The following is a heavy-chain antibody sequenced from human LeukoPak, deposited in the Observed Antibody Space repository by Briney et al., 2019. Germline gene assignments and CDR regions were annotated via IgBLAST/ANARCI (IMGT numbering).Heavy chain of an antibody. CDR2: IYYRGIT. Sequence: SETLSLTCIVSGGSINSGAYFWSWIRQHPGKGLEWIGYIYYRGITYYHPSLKSRVTISVDKSKNQFSLKLSSVTAADTAVYYCAGSLRYYYDSSGYYYKPFDYWGQGTLVTVSS. V-gene: IGHV4-31*09. J-gene: IGHJ4*02. CDR3: AGSLRYYYDSSGYYYKPFDY. D-gene: IGHD3-22*01. CDR1: GGSINSGAYF.